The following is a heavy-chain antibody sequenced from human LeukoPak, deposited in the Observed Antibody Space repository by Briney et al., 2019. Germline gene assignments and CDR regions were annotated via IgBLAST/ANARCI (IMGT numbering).Heavy chain of an antibody. J-gene: IGHJ4*02. Sequence: WVRQAPGKGLEWIGSIYYSGSTYYNPSLKSRVTISVDTSKNQFSLKLSSVTAADTAVYYCAREETVTYFDYWGQGTLVTVSS. CDR2: IYYSGST. D-gene: IGHD4-17*01. CDR3: AREETVTYFDY. V-gene: IGHV4-39*07.